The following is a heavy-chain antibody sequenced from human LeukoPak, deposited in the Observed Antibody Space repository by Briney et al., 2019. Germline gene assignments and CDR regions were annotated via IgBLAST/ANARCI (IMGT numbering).Heavy chain of an antibody. D-gene: IGHD3-3*01. CDR3: AREGGDFWSGYEVY. J-gene: IGHJ4*02. V-gene: IGHV3-48*04. CDR2: ISSSGNTI. CDR1: GFTFSSYG. Sequence: PGRSLRLSCAASGFTFSSYGMNWVRQAPGKGLEWLSYISSSGNTIYYADSVKGRFTISRDNAKKSLYLQMNSLRAEDTALYYCAREGGDFWSGYEVYWGQGTLVTVSS.